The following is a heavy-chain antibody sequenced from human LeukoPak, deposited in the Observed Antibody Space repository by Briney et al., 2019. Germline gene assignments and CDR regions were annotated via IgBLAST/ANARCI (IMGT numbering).Heavy chain of an antibody. CDR3: ARGHYYDSSGYYLSPFDY. J-gene: IGHJ4*02. CDR1: GGSISSYY. Sequence: SETLSLTCTVSGGSISSYYWRWIRQPPGKGLEGVGFIYYSGTTSYNPSLKSRVIISVDTSKNQFSLKLSSVTAADTAVYYCARGHYYDSSGYYLSPFDYWGQGTLVTVSS. D-gene: IGHD3-22*01. V-gene: IGHV4-59*01. CDR2: IYYSGTT.